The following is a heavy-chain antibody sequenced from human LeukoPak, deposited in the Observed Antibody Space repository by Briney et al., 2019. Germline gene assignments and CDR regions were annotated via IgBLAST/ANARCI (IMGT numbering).Heavy chain of an antibody. CDR2: IHNGGGET. V-gene: IGHV3-23*01. D-gene: IGHD3-3*01. CDR3: AKWAAYDFWSGYYNFDH. CDR1: GFIFGHYV. J-gene: IGHJ4*02. Sequence: GGSLRLSCTASGFIFGHYVMTWVRQAPGKGLEWVSSIHNGGGETYYADAVKGRFTISRDNFKNTLYLQMNSLRAEDTAVYYCAKWAAYDFWSGYYNFDHWGQGTLVTVSS.